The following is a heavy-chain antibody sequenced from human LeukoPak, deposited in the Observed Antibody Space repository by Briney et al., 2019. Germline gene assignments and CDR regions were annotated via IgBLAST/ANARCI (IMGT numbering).Heavy chain of an antibody. J-gene: IGHJ5*02. CDR2: INHSGST. CDR3: ASVGWQQLVHWFDP. D-gene: IGHD6-13*01. CDR1: GGSISSYY. Sequence: PSETLSLTCTVSGGSISSYYWSWIRQPPGKGLEWIGEINHSGSTNYNPSLKSRVTISVDTSKNQFSLRLSSVTAADTAVYYCASVGWQQLVHWFDPWGQGTLVTVSS. V-gene: IGHV4-34*01.